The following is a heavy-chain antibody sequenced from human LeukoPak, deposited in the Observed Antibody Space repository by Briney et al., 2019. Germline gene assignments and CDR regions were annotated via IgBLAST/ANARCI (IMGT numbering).Heavy chain of an antibody. Sequence: GGSLRLSCTACGFAFSSYAMSWVRQAPGVGVEWVSPIDGGGGRTWHADSARGRFTISRDNSKNTLFMQMNSLRAEDTAVYYCAKDFYDSSGSRYDYWGQGTLVTVSS. CDR3: AKDFYDSSGSRYDY. CDR1: GFAFSSYA. CDR2: IDGGGGRT. V-gene: IGHV3-23*01. J-gene: IGHJ4*02. D-gene: IGHD3-22*01.